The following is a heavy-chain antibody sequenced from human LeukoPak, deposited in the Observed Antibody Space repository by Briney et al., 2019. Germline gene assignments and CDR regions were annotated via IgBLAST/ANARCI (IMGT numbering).Heavy chain of an antibody. CDR1: GGSISSYY. CDR3: ARSLYSRSTYYFDY. D-gene: IGHD6-6*01. CDR2: IYYSGST. V-gene: IGHV4-59*08. J-gene: IGHJ4*02. Sequence: SETLSLTCTVSGGSISSYYWSWIRQPPGKGLEWIGYIYYSGSTNYNPSLKSRVTISVDASKNQFSLKLSSVTAADTAVYYCARSLYSRSTYYFDYWGQGTLVTVSS.